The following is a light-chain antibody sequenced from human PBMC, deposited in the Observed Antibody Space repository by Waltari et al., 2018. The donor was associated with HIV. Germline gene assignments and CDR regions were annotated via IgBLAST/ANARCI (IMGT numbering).Light chain of an antibody. CDR2: SAS. V-gene: IGKV1-39*01. Sequence: DIQMPQSPSSLSASVGDRVTITCRAPKSICHNLNWYQQTAGKAPRLLIFSASNLHSGVPSRFIGSGSGTVFNLTVNNLQPEDCATYYCQQTLRTPHTFGPGTRLEIK. J-gene: IGKJ5*01. CDR1: KSICHN. CDR3: QQTLRTPHT.